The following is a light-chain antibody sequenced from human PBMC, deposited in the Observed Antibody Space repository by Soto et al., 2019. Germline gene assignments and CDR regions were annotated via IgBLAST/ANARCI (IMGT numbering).Light chain of an antibody. CDR3: QQVNSHPLT. V-gene: IGKV1-8*01. CDR2: AAS. Sequence: AIRMTQSPSSFSASTGDRVTITCRASQGISSYLAWYQQKPGTAPNLLIYAASTLQSGVPSRFSGSGSGTEFTLTISSLQPEDFATYYCQQVNSHPLTFGGGTKV. CDR1: QGISSY. J-gene: IGKJ4*01.